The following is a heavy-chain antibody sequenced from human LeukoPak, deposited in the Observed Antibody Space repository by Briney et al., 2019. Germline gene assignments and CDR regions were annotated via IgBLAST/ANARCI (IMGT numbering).Heavy chain of an antibody. V-gene: IGHV3-7*01. D-gene: IGHD1-14*01. CDR1: GFSLSQHW. CDR2: IKKDGSEK. CDR3: ARGIIGDNYYGLDV. Sequence: GGSLRLSCAASGFSLSQHWMSWVRQAPGKGLEWVANIKKDGSEKYYGDSVEGRFTFSRDNAKNSVYLHMNSVRAEDTAVYYCARGIIGDNYYGLDVWGQGTTVTVSS. J-gene: IGHJ6*02.